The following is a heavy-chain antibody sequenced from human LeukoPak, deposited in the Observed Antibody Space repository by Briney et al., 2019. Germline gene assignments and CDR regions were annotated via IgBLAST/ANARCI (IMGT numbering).Heavy chain of an antibody. CDR2: IYYSGST. CDR3: ARVKRDYHDSSGYEYFDY. D-gene: IGHD3-22*01. V-gene: IGHV4-61*01. J-gene: IGHJ4*02. CDR1: GGSVSTSTYF. Sequence: PSETLSLTCTVSGGSVSTSTYFWSWIRQPPGKGLECIGYIYYSGSTNYNPSLKSRVAISIDTSKNQFSLKLSSVTAADTAVYYCARVKRDYHDSSGYEYFDYWGQGTLVTVSS.